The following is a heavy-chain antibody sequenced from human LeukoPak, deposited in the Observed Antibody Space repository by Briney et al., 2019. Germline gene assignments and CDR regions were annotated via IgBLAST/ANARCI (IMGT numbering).Heavy chain of an antibody. D-gene: IGHD2-15*01. CDR2: INPSGGST. V-gene: IGHV1-46*01. Sequence: ASVTVSCKASGYTFTSYYMHWVRQAPGQGLEWMGIINPSGGSTSYAQKFQGRVTTTRDTSTSTVYMELSSLRSEDTAVYYCAREGYCSGGSCYSGHWFDPWGQGTLVTVSS. CDR1: GYTFTSYY. J-gene: IGHJ5*02. CDR3: AREGYCSGGSCYSGHWFDP.